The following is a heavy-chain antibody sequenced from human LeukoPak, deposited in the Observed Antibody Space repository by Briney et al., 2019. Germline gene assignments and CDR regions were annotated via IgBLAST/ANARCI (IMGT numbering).Heavy chain of an antibody. J-gene: IGHJ4*02. Sequence: GGSLRLSCAASGFTFSSYSMNWVRQAPGKGLEWVSSISTGSNHIFYADSVKGRFTISRENAKNSLYLQMNSLRAEDTAVYYCARRDSGGYCFDYWGQGTLVTVSS. V-gene: IGHV3-21*06. CDR2: ISTGSNHI. CDR1: GFTFSSYS. D-gene: IGHD3-22*01. CDR3: ARRDSGGYCFDY.